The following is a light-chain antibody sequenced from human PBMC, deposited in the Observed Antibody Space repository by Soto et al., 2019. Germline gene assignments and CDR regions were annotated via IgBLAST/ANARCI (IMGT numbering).Light chain of an antibody. CDR2: ATS. J-gene: IGKJ3*01. CDR3: QHFTTWHPVFT. CDR1: QNIRDN. Sequence: ETILTQSPDTLSVSPGERATLSCRASQNIRDNLAWYQQRPGQAPRLLIYATSTRATGVPARFSGHGFGADFTLNIHRLQPGDFAIYYCQHFTTWHPVFTFGPGTKVDSK. V-gene: IGKV3-15*01.